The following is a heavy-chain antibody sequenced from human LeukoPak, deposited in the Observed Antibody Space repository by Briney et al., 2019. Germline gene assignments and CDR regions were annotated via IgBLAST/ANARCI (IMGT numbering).Heavy chain of an antibody. Sequence: GGSLRLSCAASGFTFSSYAMNWVRQAPGNGLEWVSTISGSGGSTYYADSVKGRFTISRDNSNQVLFLQMSSLGVEDTAVYYCTQSPCSGGSCNSGHLDYWGQGTLVTVSS. CDR2: ISGSGGST. CDR1: GFTFSSYA. CDR3: TQSPCSGGSCNSGHLDY. D-gene: IGHD2-15*01. J-gene: IGHJ4*02. V-gene: IGHV3-23*01.